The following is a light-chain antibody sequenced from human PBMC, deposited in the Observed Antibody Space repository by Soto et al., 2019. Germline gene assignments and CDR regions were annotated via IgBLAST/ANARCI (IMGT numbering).Light chain of an antibody. CDR1: STNVGSNT. CDR3: AAWYDSLNGWV. CDR2: SSN. J-gene: IGLJ3*02. Sequence: QSVLTQPPSASGTPGQRVTISCSGSSTNVGSNTVNWYQQLSGTAPQLLIFSSNHRPSGVPDRFSGSKSGSTASLAISWRQSEDEADYYCAAWYDSLNGWVFGGGTKLTVL. V-gene: IGLV1-44*01.